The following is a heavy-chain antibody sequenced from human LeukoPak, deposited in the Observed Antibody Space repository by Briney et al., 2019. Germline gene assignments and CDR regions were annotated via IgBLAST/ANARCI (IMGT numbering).Heavy chain of an antibody. Sequence: GASVTVSFKAPGGTFISYAISWVRQAPGQGLEWMGGIIPIFGTANYAQKFQGRVTITADESTSTAYMELSSLRAEDTAVYYCARVRPRQGIQPAWGYFDYWGQGTLVTVSS. D-gene: IGHD5-18*01. V-gene: IGHV1-69*13. CDR2: IIPIFGTA. J-gene: IGHJ4*02. CDR3: ARVRPRQGIQPAWGYFDY. CDR1: GGTFISYA.